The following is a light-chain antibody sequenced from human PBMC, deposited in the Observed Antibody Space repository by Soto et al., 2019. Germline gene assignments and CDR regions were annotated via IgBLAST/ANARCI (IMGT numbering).Light chain of an antibody. CDR2: EDS. Sequence: QSALTQPASVSGSPGQSITISCTGTSSDAGNYNFVSWYQQHPGKAPKVIIYEDSTRTSGVSNRISGSKSGNTASVTISGLQAEDEADYYCCSYAGSSTSWVFGGGTKLTVL. CDR1: SSDAGNYNF. CDR3: CSYAGSSTSWV. V-gene: IGLV2-23*01. J-gene: IGLJ3*02.